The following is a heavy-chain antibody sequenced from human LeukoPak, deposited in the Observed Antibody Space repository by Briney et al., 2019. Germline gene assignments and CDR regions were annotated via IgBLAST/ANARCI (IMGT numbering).Heavy chain of an antibody. CDR3: ARGLYAWFGELLYFDY. CDR1: GFTFSSYW. J-gene: IGHJ4*02. V-gene: IGHV3-7*01. D-gene: IGHD3-10*01. Sequence: GGSLRLSCAASGFTFSSYWMSWVRQAPGKGLEWVANLKQDGSEKYYVDSVKGRFTISRDNAKNSLYLQMNSLRAEDTAVYYCARGLYAWFGELLYFDYWGQGTLVTVSS. CDR2: LKQDGSEK.